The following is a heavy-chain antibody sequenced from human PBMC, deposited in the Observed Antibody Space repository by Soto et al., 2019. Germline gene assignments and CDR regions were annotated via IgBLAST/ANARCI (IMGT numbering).Heavy chain of an antibody. CDR2: INHSGST. J-gene: IGHJ4*02. CDR3: AGREKGNVVVPAAMEYYFDY. CDR1: GGSFSGYY. Sequence: PSETLSLTCAVYGGSFSGYYWSWIRQPPGKGLEWIGEINHSGSTNYNPSLKSRVTISVDTSKNQFSLKLSSVTAADTAVYYCAGREKGNVVVPAAMEYYFDYWGQGTLVTLSS. D-gene: IGHD2-2*01. V-gene: IGHV4-34*01.